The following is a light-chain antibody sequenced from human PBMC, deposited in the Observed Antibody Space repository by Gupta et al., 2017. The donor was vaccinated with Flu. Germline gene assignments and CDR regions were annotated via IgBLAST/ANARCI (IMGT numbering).Light chain of an antibody. V-gene: IGKV1-33*01. CDR3: LQYDLRPPYT. J-gene: IGKJ2*01. Sequence: SSRSASVGERVTISCQTSQDIRRYLNWYQEKPGRAPKLLIKEASHLQVGVPSRFRGTGSGTHFTFTISGLQFEDFATYEGLQYDLRPPYTCGQGTK. CDR1: QDIRRY. CDR2: EAS.